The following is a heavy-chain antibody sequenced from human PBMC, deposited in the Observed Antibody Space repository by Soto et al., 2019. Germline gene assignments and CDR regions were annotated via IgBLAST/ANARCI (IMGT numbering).Heavy chain of an antibody. CDR3: ARDGMTTGDT. CDR2: VFSSVSA. Sequence: PSETLSLTCILSGVSGTSYTCSCVRQPANKGLEWIGRVFSSVSATYNPALKSRVSISMDTPENRISLKLDSVPAADAGVYFCARDGMTTGDTWGPGTLVTVSS. V-gene: IGHV4-4*07. CDR1: GVSGTSYT. D-gene: IGHD2-21*02. J-gene: IGHJ4*02.